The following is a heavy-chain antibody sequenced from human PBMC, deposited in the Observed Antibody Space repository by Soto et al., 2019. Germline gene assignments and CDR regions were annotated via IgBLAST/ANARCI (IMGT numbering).Heavy chain of an antibody. CDR3: AKVGQWLPGIDY. Sequence: EVQLLESGGGLVQPGGSLRLSCAASGCTFSSYAMSWVRQAPGKGLEWVSAISGSGGSTYYADSVKGRFTISRDNSKNTLYLQMNSLRAEDTAVYYCAKVGQWLPGIDYWGQGTLVTVSS. J-gene: IGHJ4*02. V-gene: IGHV3-23*01. CDR1: GCTFSSYA. CDR2: ISGSGGST. D-gene: IGHD6-19*01.